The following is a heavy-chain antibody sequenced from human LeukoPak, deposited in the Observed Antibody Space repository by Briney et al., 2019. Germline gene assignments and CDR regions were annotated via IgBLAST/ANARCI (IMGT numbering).Heavy chain of an antibody. CDR1: GFTFSSYA. Sequence: GGSLRVSCAASGFTFSSYAMSWVRQAPGKGLEWVSAISGSGGSTYYADSVKGRFTISRDNSKNTLYLQMNSLRAEDTAVYYCASYMVRESFDYWGQGTLVTVSS. J-gene: IGHJ4*02. V-gene: IGHV3-23*01. CDR2: ISGSGGST. CDR3: ASYMVRESFDY. D-gene: IGHD3-10*01.